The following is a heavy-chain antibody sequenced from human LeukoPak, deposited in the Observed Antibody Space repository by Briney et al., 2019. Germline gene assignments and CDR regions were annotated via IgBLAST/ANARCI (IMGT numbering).Heavy chain of an antibody. J-gene: IGHJ5*02. D-gene: IGHD2/OR15-2a*01. CDR2: MSSDESTT. V-gene: IGHV3-74*01. CDR3: ARGFFS. Sequence: GGSLGLSCAASGFTLSSYWMHWARQTPGKGLVWVSHMSSDESTTNYADSVRGRFTISRDNAKNSLYLQMNSLRAEDTAVYYCARGFFSWGQGTLVTVSS. CDR1: GFTLSSYW.